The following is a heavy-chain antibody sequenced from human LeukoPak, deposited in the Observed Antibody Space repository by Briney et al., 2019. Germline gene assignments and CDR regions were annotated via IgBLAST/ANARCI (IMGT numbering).Heavy chain of an antibody. CDR2: IIPIFGTA. D-gene: IGHD6-6*01. CDR3: ARDSSSGAGTINWFDP. CDR1: GYTFTSYG. V-gene: IGHV1-69*13. J-gene: IGHJ5*02. Sequence: ASVKVSCKASGYTFTSYGISWVRQAPGQGLEWMGGIIPIFGTANYAQKFQGRVTITADESTSTAYMELSSLRSEDTAVYYCARDSSSGAGTINWFDPWGQGTLVTVSS.